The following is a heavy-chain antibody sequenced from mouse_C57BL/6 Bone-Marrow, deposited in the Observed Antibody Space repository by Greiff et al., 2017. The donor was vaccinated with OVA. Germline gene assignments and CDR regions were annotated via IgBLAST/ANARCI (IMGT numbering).Heavy chain of an antibody. V-gene: IGHV1-61*01. Sequence: QVQLQQPGAELVRPGSSVKLSCKASGYTFTSYWMDWVKQRPGQGLEWIGNIYPSDSETHYNQKFKDKATLTVDKSSSTAYMQLSSLTSEDSAVYYCARDDGYSGAYWGQGTLVTGSA. J-gene: IGHJ3*01. D-gene: IGHD2-3*01. CDR2: IYPSDSET. CDR1: GYTFTSYW. CDR3: ARDDGYSGAY.